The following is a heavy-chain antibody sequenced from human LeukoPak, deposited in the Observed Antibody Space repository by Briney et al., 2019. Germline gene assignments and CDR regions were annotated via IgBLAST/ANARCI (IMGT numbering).Heavy chain of an antibody. Sequence: GGSLRPSCAASGFTFSSYEMNWVRQAPGKGLEWVSYISSSGSTIYYADSVKGRFTISRDNARNSLYLQMNSRRAEDTAVYYCARDSARWSEGNNYFDYWGQGTLVTVSS. CDR2: ISSSGSTI. V-gene: IGHV3-48*03. CDR3: ARDSARWSEGNNYFDY. J-gene: IGHJ4*02. D-gene: IGHD5-24*01. CDR1: GFTFSSYE.